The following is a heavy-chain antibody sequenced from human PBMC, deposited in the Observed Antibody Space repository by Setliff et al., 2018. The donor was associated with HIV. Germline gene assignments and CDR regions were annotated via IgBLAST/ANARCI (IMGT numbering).Heavy chain of an antibody. D-gene: IGHD2-15*01. CDR2: IRYDGDNK. J-gene: IGHJ6*03. CDR3: AKAFGYCSGGSCPVLMDV. V-gene: IGHV3-30*02. CDR1: GFTFSSYW. Sequence: GGSLRLSCAASGFTFSSYWMSWVRQAPGKGLEWVAFIRYDGDNKYYADSVKGRFTISRDNSKNTLYLQMNSLRAKDAAVYYCAKAFGYCSGGSCPVLMDVWGKGTTVTVSS.